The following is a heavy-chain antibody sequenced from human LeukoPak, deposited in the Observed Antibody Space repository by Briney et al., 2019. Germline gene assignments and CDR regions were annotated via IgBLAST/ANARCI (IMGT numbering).Heavy chain of an antibody. CDR3: VRGARGYSGYGRPGGRPYYFDY. CDR1: GGTFSSYA. J-gene: IGHJ4*02. D-gene: IGHD5-12*01. CDR2: IIPIFGTS. Sequence: EASVTVSCQGSGGTFSSYAISWVRQAPGQGGEWVGGIIPIFGTSNYAQKFQGRVAITADEYTSEAYMAVSRLSSEDTDVCYCVRGARGYSGYGRPGGRPYYFDYWGQRTLVSVSS. V-gene: IGHV1-69*01.